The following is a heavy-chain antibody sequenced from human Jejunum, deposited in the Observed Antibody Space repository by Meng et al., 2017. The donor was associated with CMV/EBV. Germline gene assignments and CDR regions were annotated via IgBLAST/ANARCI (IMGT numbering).Heavy chain of an antibody. CDR3: AYRRGGGSGWNWFGP. J-gene: IGHJ5*02. D-gene: IGHD6-19*01. CDR1: GFSLTTNGVG. Sequence: TTLTESGPTLAKPPQPLTLLCSFSGFSLTTNGVGVGWIRRPPGKALEWLALIYWDDDIHYSPSLKNRLTIIKDTSKNRVVLIMTDMDPVDTATYYCAYRRGGGSGWNWFGPWGQGTLVTVSS. V-gene: IGHV2-5*02. CDR2: IYWDDDI.